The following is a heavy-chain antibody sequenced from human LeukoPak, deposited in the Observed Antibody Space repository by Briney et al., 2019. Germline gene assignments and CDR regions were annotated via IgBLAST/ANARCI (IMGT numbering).Heavy chain of an antibody. V-gene: IGHV3-23*01. CDR2: ISASGSTT. Sequence: PGGSLRLSCAASGFTFTDYAMGWVRQAPGQGLEWASTISASGSTTYYADSVRSRFTISRDNSKNTLSLQMSSLRAEDTAVYYCAKARTPYNSGFDYWGQGTLVAVSS. J-gene: IGHJ4*02. D-gene: IGHD6-19*01. CDR1: GFTFTDYA. CDR3: AKARTPYNSGFDY.